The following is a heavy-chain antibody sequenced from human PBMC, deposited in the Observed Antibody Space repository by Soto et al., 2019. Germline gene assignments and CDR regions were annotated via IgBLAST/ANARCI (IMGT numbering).Heavy chain of an antibody. CDR3: ARGGDSYGDMEYHYY. CDR1: GFGVSNNY. V-gene: IGHV3-66*01. Sequence: EVQLVESGGGLVQPGGSLRLSCAASGFGVSNNYMSWVRQAPGKGLEWVSAINSGGNTYYADSVKGRFTISRDNSKNTMSHQMNSVAAEGPALYYCARGGDSYGDMEYHYY. J-gene: IGHJ6*01. D-gene: IGHD2-21*01. CDR2: INSGGNT.